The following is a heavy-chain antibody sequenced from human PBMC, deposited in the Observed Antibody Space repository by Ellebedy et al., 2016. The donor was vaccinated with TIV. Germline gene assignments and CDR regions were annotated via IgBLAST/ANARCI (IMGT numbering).Heavy chain of an antibody. J-gene: IGHJ5*02. CDR1: GGSVSSGSYY. Sequence: SETLSLXXTVSGGSVSSGSYYWSWIRQPPGKGLEWIGYIYYSGSANYNPSLKSRVTISVDTSKNQFSLKLSSVTAADTAVYYCARDWGGINNNWFDPWGQGTLVTVSS. CDR2: IYYSGSA. D-gene: IGHD3-10*01. V-gene: IGHV4-61*01. CDR3: ARDWGGINNNWFDP.